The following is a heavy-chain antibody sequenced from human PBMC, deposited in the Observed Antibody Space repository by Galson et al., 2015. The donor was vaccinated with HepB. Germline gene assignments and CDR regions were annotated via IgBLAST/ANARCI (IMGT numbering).Heavy chain of an antibody. J-gene: IGHJ4*02. CDR3: AGGYCSSTSCAYDY. CDR1: GFTFSSYS. Sequence: SLRLSCAASGFTFSSYSMNWVRQAPGKGLEWVSYISGSTSTIHYADPVKGRFTISRDNAENSLYLQMNSLRDEDTAVYYCAGGYCSSTSCAYDYWGQGTLVTVSS. D-gene: IGHD2-2*01. V-gene: IGHV3-48*02. CDR2: ISGSTSTI.